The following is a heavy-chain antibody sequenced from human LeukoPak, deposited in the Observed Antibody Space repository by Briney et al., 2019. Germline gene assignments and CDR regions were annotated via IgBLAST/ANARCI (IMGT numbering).Heavy chain of an antibody. V-gene: IGHV1-69*13. D-gene: IGHD2-2*01. CDR3: ARSVEGVVPAASWVELYNWFDP. CDR1: GGTFSSYA. J-gene: IGHJ5*02. CDR2: IIPIFGTA. Sequence: GASVKVSCKASGGTFSSYAISWVRQAPGQGLEWMGGIIPIFGTANYAQKFQGRVTITADESTSTAYMELSSLRSEDTAVYYCARSVEGVVPAASWVELYNWFDPWGQGTLVTVSS.